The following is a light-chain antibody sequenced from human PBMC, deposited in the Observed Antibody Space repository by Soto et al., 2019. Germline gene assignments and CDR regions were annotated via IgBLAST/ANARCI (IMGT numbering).Light chain of an antibody. CDR3: QQYGSSPWT. Sequence: EIVLTQSPGTLSLSPGERATLSCRASQSVSSSYLAWYQQKPGQAPRLLIYGASSRATSIPDRFSGSGSGTDFTLTISRLEPEDFAVYYCQQYGSSPWTFGQGTKVAIK. CDR2: GAS. CDR1: QSVSSSY. J-gene: IGKJ1*01. V-gene: IGKV3-20*01.